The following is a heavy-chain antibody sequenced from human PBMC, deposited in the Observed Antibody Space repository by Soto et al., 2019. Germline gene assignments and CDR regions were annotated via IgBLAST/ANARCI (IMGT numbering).Heavy chain of an antibody. D-gene: IGHD4-17*01. Sequence: SLRLSCAASGFTFSSYSMNWVRQAPGKGLEWVSSISSSSSYIYYADSVKGRFTISRDNAKNSLYLQMNSLRAEDTAVYYCARLEKTTVTNYASVGFDLWGRGTLVTVSS. CDR2: ISSSSSYI. J-gene: IGHJ2*01. CDR1: GFTFSSYS. V-gene: IGHV3-21*01. CDR3: ARLEKTTVTNYASVGFDL.